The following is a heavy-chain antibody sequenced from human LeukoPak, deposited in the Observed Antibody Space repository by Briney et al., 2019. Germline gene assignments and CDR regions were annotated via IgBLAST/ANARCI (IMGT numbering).Heavy chain of an antibody. D-gene: IGHD5-12*01. CDR2: IYYSGST. J-gene: IGHJ5*02. V-gene: IGHV4-39*01. CDR1: GGSISSSSYY. Sequence: PSETLSLTCTVSGGSISSSSYYWGWIRQPPGKGLEWIGSIYYSGSTYYNPSLKSRVTISVDTSKNQFSPKLSSVTAADTAVYYCARRVVVATITWFDPWGQGTLVTVSS. CDR3: ARRVVVATITWFDP.